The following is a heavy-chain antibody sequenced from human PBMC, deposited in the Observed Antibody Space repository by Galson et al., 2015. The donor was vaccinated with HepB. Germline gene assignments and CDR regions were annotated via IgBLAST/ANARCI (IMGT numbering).Heavy chain of an antibody. CDR3: ARNLYLSYYSSGIGY. J-gene: IGHJ4*02. CDR1: GFMFSDYW. V-gene: IGHV3-7*03. D-gene: IGHD3-10*01. CDR2: IKQDGSEK. Sequence: SLRLSCAASGFMFSDYWMSWVRQVPGKGLKWVANIKQDGSEKYYVDSVKGRFIVSRDNAKNSLYLQMYSLRADDTAVYYCARNLYLSYYSSGIGYWGQGTLVTVSS.